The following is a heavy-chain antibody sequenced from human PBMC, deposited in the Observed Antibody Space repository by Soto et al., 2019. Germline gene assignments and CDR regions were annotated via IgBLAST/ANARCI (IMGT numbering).Heavy chain of an antibody. Sequence: SETLSLTCTVSGGSISSSSYYWGWIRQPPGKGLEWIGSIYYSGSTYYNPSLKSRVTISVDTSKNQFSLKLSSATAADTAVYYCARHWTYCSGGSCYGFDYWGQGTLVTVSS. CDR1: GGSISSSSYY. J-gene: IGHJ4*02. CDR2: IYYSGST. CDR3: ARHWTYCSGGSCYGFDY. D-gene: IGHD2-15*01. V-gene: IGHV4-39*01.